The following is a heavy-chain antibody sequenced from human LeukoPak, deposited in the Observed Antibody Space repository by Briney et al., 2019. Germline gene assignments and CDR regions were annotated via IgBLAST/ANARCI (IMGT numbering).Heavy chain of an antibody. CDR3: ARFRYSSGWYGIDY. V-gene: IGHV4-59*08. J-gene: IGHJ4*02. CDR2: IYYSGST. D-gene: IGHD6-19*01. CDR1: GGSISSYY. Sequence: SETLSLTCTVSGGSISSYYWSWIRQPPGKGLEWIGYIYYSGSTNYNPSLKSRVTISVDTSKNQFSLKLSSVTAADTAVYYCARFRYSSGWYGIDYWGQGTLDTVSS.